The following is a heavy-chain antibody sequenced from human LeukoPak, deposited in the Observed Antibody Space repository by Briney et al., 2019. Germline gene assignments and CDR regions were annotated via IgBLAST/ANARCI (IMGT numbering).Heavy chain of an antibody. V-gene: IGHV2-5*01. Sequence: SGPTLVKPTQTLTLTCTFSGFSLSTRGVGVGWIRQPPGKALEWLALIYWNDDKRYSPSLKSRLTITKGTSKNQVVFTMTNMDPVDTATYYCAHSSYDILTGYYNQAFDIWGQGTMVTVSS. J-gene: IGHJ3*02. CDR1: GFSLSTRGVG. CDR2: IYWNDDK. D-gene: IGHD3-9*01. CDR3: AHSSYDILTGYYNQAFDI.